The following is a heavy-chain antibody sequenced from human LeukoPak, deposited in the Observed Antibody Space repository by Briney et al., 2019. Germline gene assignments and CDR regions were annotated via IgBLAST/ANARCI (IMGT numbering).Heavy chain of an antibody. V-gene: IGHV3-74*01. J-gene: IGHJ4*02. CDR2: IKGDGSYV. D-gene: IGHD3-22*01. CDR3: ATFYDSSGRDY. CDR1: GFSFSSYW. Sequence: GGSLRLSCAASGFSFSSYWMHWVRQAPGKGLVWVSRIKGDGSYVTYADSVKGRFTISRDNARNTLYLQMNSLRGEDTALYYCATFYDSSGRDYWGQGTLVTVSS.